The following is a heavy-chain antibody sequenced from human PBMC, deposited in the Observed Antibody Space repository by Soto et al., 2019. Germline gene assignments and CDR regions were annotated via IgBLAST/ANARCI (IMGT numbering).Heavy chain of an antibody. V-gene: IGHV4-30-4*01. J-gene: IGHJ4*02. D-gene: IGHD3-22*01. CDR1: GGSISTADYY. Sequence: QVQLHESGPGLVRPSQTLSLTCNVSGGSISTADYYWSWIRQPPGKGLEWIGYIYYRGSTYYNPSLESRVAISIDTYNTQFSLNLTSVTAADTAVYYCVSYYDSGGYIGYWGQGTLVTVSS. CDR3: VSYYDSGGYIGY. CDR2: IYYRGST.